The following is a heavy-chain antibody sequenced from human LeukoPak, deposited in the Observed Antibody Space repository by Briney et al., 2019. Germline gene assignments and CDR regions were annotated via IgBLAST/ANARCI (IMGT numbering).Heavy chain of an antibody. CDR1: GGSISSYY. CDR2: IYYSGST. Sequence: PSETLSLTCTVSGGSISSYYWSWIRQPPGKGLEWIGYIYYSGSTNYNPSLKSRVTISVDTSKNQFSLKLSSVTAADTAVYHCARHPYYYDSSGYSYFGYWGQGTLVTVSS. J-gene: IGHJ4*02. CDR3: ARHPYYYDSSGYSYFGY. D-gene: IGHD3-22*01. V-gene: IGHV4-59*08.